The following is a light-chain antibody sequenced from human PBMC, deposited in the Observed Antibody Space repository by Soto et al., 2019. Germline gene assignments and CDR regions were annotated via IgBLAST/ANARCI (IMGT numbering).Light chain of an antibody. V-gene: IGLV2-14*01. J-gene: IGLJ2*01. CDR2: EVS. CDR3: SSYTTIKTVV. CDR1: SSDIGGYDY. Sequence: QSALTQPASVSGSPGQWITIPCIGTSSDIGGYDYVSWFQHHPGKAPKLIIFEVSNRPSGVSDRFSGFKSANTAYLTISGVQPEDEADYHCSSYTTIKTVVFGGGTKVTVL.